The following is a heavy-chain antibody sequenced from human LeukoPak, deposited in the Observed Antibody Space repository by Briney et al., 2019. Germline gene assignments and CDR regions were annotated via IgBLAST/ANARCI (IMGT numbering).Heavy chain of an antibody. J-gene: IGHJ4*01. V-gene: IGHV3-23*01. CDR3: AKERLTTTTFDS. CDR2: ISGSGGSI. Sequence: GGSLRLSCAASGFTFSTYAMSWVRQAPGKGVEWVSLISGSGGSIYYADSVKGRFTISRDNGKNTLSLQMNSLRAEDTALYYCAKERLTTTTFDSWGRGTLVTVSS. CDR1: GFTFSTYA. D-gene: IGHD4-11*01.